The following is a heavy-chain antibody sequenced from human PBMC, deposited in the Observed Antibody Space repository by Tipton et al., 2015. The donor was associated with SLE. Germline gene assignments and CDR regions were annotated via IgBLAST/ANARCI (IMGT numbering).Heavy chain of an antibody. V-gene: IGHV4-61*02. CDR2: IYTSGST. CDR3: ARDLAYCSSTSCFDYFDY. CDR1: GGSISSGSYY. D-gene: IGHD2-2*01. J-gene: IGHJ4*02. Sequence: LRLSCTVSGGSISSGSYYWSWIRQPAGKGLEWIGRIYTSGSTSYNPSLKSRVTISVDTSKNQFSLKLSSVTAADTAVYYCARDLAYCSSTSCFDYFDYWGQGTLVTVSS.